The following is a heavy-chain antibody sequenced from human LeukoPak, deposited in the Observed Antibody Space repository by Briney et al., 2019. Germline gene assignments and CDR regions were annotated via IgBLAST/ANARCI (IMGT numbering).Heavy chain of an antibody. D-gene: IGHD6-19*01. Sequence: AGGSLRLSCAASGFTFSSYSMNWVRQAPGKGLEWVSSISSSSSYIYYADSVKGRFTISRDNSKNTLYLQMNSLRAEDTALYYCAKDKSSGWFFDSWGQGTLVTVSS. CDR1: GFTFSSYS. CDR3: AKDKSSGWFFDS. CDR2: ISSSSSYI. V-gene: IGHV3-21*04. J-gene: IGHJ4*02.